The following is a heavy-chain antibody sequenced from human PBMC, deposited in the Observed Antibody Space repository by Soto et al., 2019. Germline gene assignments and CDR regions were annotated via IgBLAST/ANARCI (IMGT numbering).Heavy chain of an antibody. J-gene: IGHJ5*01. D-gene: IGHD6-19*01. Sequence: SETLSLTCTVSGRSVSSGGYYWTWIRQHPGRGLEWIGYIYHIGSPYYNPSLESRVTISLDTSKNQFSLNLTSVTAADTAIYYCVRDRALDSSGHWFDSWGQGTLVTVSS. CDR3: VRDRALDSSGHWFDS. V-gene: IGHV4-31*03. CDR1: GRSVSSGGYY. CDR2: IYHIGSP.